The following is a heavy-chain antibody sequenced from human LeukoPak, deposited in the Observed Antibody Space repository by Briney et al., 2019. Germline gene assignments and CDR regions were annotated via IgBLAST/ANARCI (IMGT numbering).Heavy chain of an antibody. J-gene: IGHJ4*02. CDR3: ARDRRVWGAVAGSGYNN. V-gene: IGHV3-30*02. CDR1: GFTFSSYG. Sequence: PGGSLRLSCAASGFTFSSYGMHWVRQAPGKGLEWVAFIRYDGSNKYYADSVKGRFTISRDNAKNSLYLQMNSLRAEDTAVYYCARDRRVWGAVAGSGYNNWGQGTLVTVSS. D-gene: IGHD6-19*01. CDR2: IRYDGSNK.